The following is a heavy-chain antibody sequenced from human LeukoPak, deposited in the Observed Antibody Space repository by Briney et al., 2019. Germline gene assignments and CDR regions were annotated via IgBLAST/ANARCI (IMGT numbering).Heavy chain of an antibody. CDR3: ARDPTAAGKGAWFDP. CDR1: VGSFRRYY. J-gene: IGHJ5*02. Sequence: PSETLSLTCAVYVGSFRRYYWSWIRQPPGKGLEWIGEIYHSGSTNYKPSLKSRVTISVDTSKNQFSLKLSSVAAADTAVYYCARDPTAAGKGAWFDPWGQGTLVTVSS. V-gene: IGHV4-34*01. CDR2: IYHSGST. D-gene: IGHD6-13*01.